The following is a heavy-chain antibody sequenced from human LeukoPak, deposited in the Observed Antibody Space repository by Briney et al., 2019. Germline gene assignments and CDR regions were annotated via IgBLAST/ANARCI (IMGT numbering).Heavy chain of an antibody. V-gene: IGHV4-61*01. CDR3: ARTNYGDYNWFDP. D-gene: IGHD4-17*01. CDR1: GGSVSSDSYY. J-gene: IGHJ5*02. CDR2: IHNSGST. Sequence: TSETLSLTCKVSGGSVSSDSYYWSWIRQPPGQGLEWIGYIHNSGSTKYNAPLKSRLTISVDTSKNQFSLEVTSVTAADTAVYYCARTNYGDYNWFDPWGQGTLVTVSS.